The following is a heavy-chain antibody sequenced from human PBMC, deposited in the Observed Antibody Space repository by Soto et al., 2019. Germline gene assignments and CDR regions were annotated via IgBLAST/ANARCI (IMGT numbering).Heavy chain of an antibody. Sequence: QVTLKESGPALAKPTETLTLTCTVSGFPLSKARMGVSWIRQPPGKALEWLAHIFSNDKESYSTSLKSRLTISKDTPKSQVVLIMTNVGPVDTATYYRARQLEGPAAPGEGFDLWGQGTLVTVSS. J-gene: IGHJ4*02. V-gene: IGHV2-26*01. D-gene: IGHD2-15*01. CDR1: GFPLSKARMG. CDR2: IFSNDKE. CDR3: ARQLEGPAAPGEGFDL.